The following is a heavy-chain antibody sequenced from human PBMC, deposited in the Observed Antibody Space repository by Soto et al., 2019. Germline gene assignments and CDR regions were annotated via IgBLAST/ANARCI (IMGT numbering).Heavy chain of an antibody. V-gene: IGHV3-23*01. CDR2: ISGSGSST. CDR1: GFTFTNYV. D-gene: IGHD7-27*01. Sequence: EVQLLESGGGLVQPGGSLRLSCAASGFTFTNYVMSWVRQAPGKGLEWVSVISGSGSSTYYADSVKGRFTISRDNSKNTPYLQMNSLRAEDTAVYYCAKKSLGTYFDYWGQGTLVTVSS. J-gene: IGHJ4*02. CDR3: AKKSLGTYFDY.